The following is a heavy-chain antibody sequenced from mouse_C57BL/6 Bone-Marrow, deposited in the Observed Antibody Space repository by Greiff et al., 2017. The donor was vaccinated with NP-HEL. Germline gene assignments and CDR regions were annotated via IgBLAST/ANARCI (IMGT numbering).Heavy chain of an antibody. CDR3: ARSYYDYDDSFAY. CDR1: GFTFSDYY. D-gene: IGHD2-4*01. V-gene: IGHV5-12*01. Sequence: DVKLQESGGGLVQPGGSLKLSCAASGFTFSDYYMYWVRQTPEKRLEWVAYISNGGGSTYYPDTVKGRFTISRDNAKNTLYLQMSRLKSEDTAMYYCARSYYDYDDSFAYWGQGTLVTVSA. J-gene: IGHJ3*01. CDR2: ISNGGGST.